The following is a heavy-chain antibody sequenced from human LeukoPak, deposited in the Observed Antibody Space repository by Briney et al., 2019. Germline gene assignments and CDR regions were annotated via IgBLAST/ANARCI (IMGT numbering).Heavy chain of an antibody. Sequence: PGGSLRLSCAASGFTFSNYAMSWVRQAPGKGPEWVSAISGSGGSTYYPDSVKGRFTISRDNSKNTLYLQMHSLRAEDTAVYYCAKETYYDSSGAPLFDYWGQETLVTVSS. CDR1: GFTFSNYA. V-gene: IGHV3-23*01. CDR2: ISGSGGST. J-gene: IGHJ4*02. CDR3: AKETYYDSSGAPLFDY. D-gene: IGHD3-22*01.